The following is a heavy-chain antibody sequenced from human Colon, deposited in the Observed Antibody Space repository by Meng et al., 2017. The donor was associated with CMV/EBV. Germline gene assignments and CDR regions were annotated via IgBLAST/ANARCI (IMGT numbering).Heavy chain of an antibody. Sequence: GESLKTSCEAPGFTFSTFAMTWVRQAPGTGLEWVSFMYGVGSSAYYADTVKGRFTISRDNSKNTVYLQMNSLADEDTAVYYCAKHVPFLEWFILDDWGQGTLVTVSS. J-gene: IGHJ4*02. CDR2: MYGVGSSA. D-gene: IGHD3-3*01. CDR1: GFTFSTFA. CDR3: AKHVPFLEWFILDD. V-gene: IGHV3-23*03.